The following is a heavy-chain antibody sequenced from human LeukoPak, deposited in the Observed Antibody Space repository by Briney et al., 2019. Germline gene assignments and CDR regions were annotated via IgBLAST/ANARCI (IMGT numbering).Heavy chain of an antibody. V-gene: IGHV3-30*03. CDR1: GFTFSSYG. D-gene: IGHD3-22*01. CDR3: ARVLRYDNSGHDSFDI. Sequence: PGGSLRLSCAASGFTFSSYGMHWVRQAPGKGLEWVAVISYDGSNKYYADSLKGRFTISRDNAKNSLYLQMNSLRAEDTAVYCCARVLRYDNSGHDSFDIWGQGTMVIVSS. J-gene: IGHJ3*02. CDR2: ISYDGSNK.